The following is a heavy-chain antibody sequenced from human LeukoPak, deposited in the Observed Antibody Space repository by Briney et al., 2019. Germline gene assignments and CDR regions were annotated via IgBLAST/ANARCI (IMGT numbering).Heavy chain of an antibody. CDR1: GFTFSSYG. Sequence: PGGSLRLSCAVSGFTFSSYGMHWVRQAPGKGLEWVAFTQYDGSEKYYADSVKGRFTMSRDNSKNTLYLQMNRSRTEDTAVYYCVKDEARWLHHGFDYWGQGTLVTVSS. J-gene: IGHJ4*02. D-gene: IGHD5-24*01. CDR3: VKDEARWLHHGFDY. CDR2: TQYDGSEK. V-gene: IGHV3-30*02.